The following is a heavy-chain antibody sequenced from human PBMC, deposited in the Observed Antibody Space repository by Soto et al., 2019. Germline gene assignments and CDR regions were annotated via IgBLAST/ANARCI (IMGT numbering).Heavy chain of an antibody. CDR3: ARNRLRQYYYGMDV. J-gene: IGHJ6*02. Sequence: GESLKISCQGSGYSFANYWIAWVRQMPGKGLEWVGVIYPGDPDTRYSPSFRGQVTISADKSISHVYLQWSSLKASDTAMYYCARNRLRQYYYGMDVWGQGTTVTVSS. V-gene: IGHV5-51*01. CDR2: IYPGDPDT. CDR1: GYSFANYW. D-gene: IGHD5-12*01.